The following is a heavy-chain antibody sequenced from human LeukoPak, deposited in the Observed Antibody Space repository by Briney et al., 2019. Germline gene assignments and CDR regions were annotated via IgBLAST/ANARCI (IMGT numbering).Heavy chain of an antibody. D-gene: IGHD3-22*01. CDR2: IYYSGST. V-gene: IGHV4-39*07. CDR1: GGSISSSSYY. J-gene: IGHJ4*02. CDR3: ARTIYNSSSGHFFDY. Sequence: PSETLSLTCTVSGGSISSSSYYWGWIRQPPGKGLEWIGSIYYSGSTYYNPSLKSRVTTSVHTSKNQFSLRLSSVTAADTAVYHCARTIYNSSSGHFFDYWGQGTLVTVSS.